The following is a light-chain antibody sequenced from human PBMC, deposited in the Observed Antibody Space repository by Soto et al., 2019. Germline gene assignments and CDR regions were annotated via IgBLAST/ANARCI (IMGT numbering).Light chain of an antibody. J-gene: IGKJ1*01. CDR1: QDIRSD. V-gene: IGKV1-17*01. CDR3: LQHNTFPWT. Sequence: DIQMTQSPSSLSASVGDRVTITCRASQDIRSDLAWYQQKPGKAPRRLVFAASSLQTGVPSRFSGDGYATDLTLIISSLQSEDFATYYCLQHNTFPWTFGQGTKVEI. CDR2: AAS.